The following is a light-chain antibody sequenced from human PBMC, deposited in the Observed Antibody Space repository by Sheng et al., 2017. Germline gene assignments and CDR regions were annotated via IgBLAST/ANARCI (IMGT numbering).Light chain of an antibody. V-gene: IGKV1-9*01. CDR2: GAS. CDR3: QQVTIYPYT. CDR1: QDIRNY. J-gene: IGKJ2*01. Sequence: DIQMTQSPSSLSASVGDRVTITCRASQDIRNYIAWYQQKPGKVPKLLIYGASTLQNEVPSRFSGSGSGTDFTLTISRLQSEDFATYYCQQVTIYPYTFGQG.